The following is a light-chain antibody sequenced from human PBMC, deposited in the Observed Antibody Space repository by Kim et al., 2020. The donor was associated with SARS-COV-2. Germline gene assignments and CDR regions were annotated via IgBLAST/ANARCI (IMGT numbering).Light chain of an antibody. CDR2: QDT. J-gene: IGLJ2*01. CDR1: RLGNKY. CDR3: QAWDSTTTV. V-gene: IGLV3-1*01. Sequence: VAPGETASITCSGDRLGNKYVCWYQQKPGQSPVVVIYQDTQRPSGIPERFSGSNSGNTATLTISGTQAMDEADYYCQAWDSTTTVFGGGTQLTVL.